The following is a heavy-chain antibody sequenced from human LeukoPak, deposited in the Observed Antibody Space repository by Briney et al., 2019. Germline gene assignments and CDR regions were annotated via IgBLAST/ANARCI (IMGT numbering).Heavy chain of an antibody. CDR1: GGTFSSYA. J-gene: IGHJ5*02. V-gene: IGHV1-69*13. CDR2: IIPIFGTA. Sequence: SAKVSCKASGGTFSSYAISWVRQAPGQGLEWMGGIIPIFGTANYAQKFQGRVTITADESTSTAYMELSSLRSEDTAVYYCARDPGQWLPRFNWFDPWGQGTLVTVSS. CDR3: ARDPGQWLPRFNWFDP. D-gene: IGHD6-19*01.